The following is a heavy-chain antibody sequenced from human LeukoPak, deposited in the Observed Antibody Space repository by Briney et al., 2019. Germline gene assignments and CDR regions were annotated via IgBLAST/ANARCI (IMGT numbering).Heavy chain of an antibody. CDR2: IRYDGSNK. Sequence: PGGSLRLSCTASGFTFSTYGIHWVRQAPGKGLEWVAFIRYDGSNKYYADSVKGRSTISRDNSKSTLYLQMNSLRAEDAAVYYCATRSSTQQFGDYWGQGTLVTVSS. V-gene: IGHV3-30*02. CDR1: GFTFSTYG. CDR3: ATRSSTQQFGDY. D-gene: IGHD2-2*01. J-gene: IGHJ4*02.